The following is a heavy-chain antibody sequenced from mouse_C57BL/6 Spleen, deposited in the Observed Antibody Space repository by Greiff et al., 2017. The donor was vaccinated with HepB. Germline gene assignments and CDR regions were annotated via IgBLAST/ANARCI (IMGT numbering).Heavy chain of an antibody. CDR2: IYWDDDK. J-gene: IGHJ3*01. CDR3: ARIFYDYDKGFAY. Sequence: QVTLKESGPGILQSSQTLSLTCSFSGFSLSTSGMGVSWIRQPSGKGLEWLAHIYWDDDKRYNPSLKSRLTISKDTSRNQVFLKITSVDTADTATYYCARIFYDYDKGFAYWGQGTLVTVSA. CDR1: GFSLSTSGMG. D-gene: IGHD2-4*01. V-gene: IGHV8-12*01.